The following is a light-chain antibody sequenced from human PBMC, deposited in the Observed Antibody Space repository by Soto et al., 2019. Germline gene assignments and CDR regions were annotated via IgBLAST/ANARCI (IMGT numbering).Light chain of an antibody. Sequence: EIVLTQSPGTLSLSPGERATLSCRASQSVSSSYVAWYQHKPGQAPRLLIYGAFSRATGISDRFSGSGSGTDFTLNISRLEPEDFAVYYCLQYGSSPRTFGQGTKVEIK. CDR3: LQYGSSPRT. J-gene: IGKJ1*01. CDR2: GAF. V-gene: IGKV3-20*01. CDR1: QSVSSSY.